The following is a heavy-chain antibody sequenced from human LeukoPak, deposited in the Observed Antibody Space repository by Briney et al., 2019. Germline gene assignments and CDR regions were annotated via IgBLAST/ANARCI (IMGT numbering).Heavy chain of an antibody. J-gene: IGHJ5*02. CDR2: IYHSGST. Sequence: PSETLSLTCAVSGYSISSGCYWGWIRQPPGKGLEWIGSIYHSGSTYYNPSLKSRVTISVDTSKNQFSLKLSSVTAADTAVYYCARARGLGIADEYNWFDPWGQGTLVTVSS. D-gene: IGHD6-13*01. CDR3: ARARGLGIADEYNWFDP. CDR1: GYSISSGCY. V-gene: IGHV4-38-2*01.